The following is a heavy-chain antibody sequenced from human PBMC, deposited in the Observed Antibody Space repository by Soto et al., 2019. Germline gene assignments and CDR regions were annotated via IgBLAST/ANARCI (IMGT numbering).Heavy chain of an antibody. J-gene: IGHJ4*02. V-gene: IGHV3-23*01. CDR3: AKRRCLEWFPFDY. CDR1: GFTFSSYA. Sequence: EVQLLESGGGLVQPGGSLRLSCAASGFTFSSYAMSWVRQAPGKGLERVSAISGSGGSTYYADSVKGRFTISRDNSKNTLYLQMNSLRAEDTAVYFCAKRRCLEWFPFDYWGQGSLVTVSS. CDR2: ISGSGGST. D-gene: IGHD3-3*01.